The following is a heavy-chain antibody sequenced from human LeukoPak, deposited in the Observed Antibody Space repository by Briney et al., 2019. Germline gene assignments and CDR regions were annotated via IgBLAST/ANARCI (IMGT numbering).Heavy chain of an antibody. J-gene: IGHJ4*02. CDR2: IRYDGSNK. V-gene: IGHV3-30*02. CDR1: GFTFSSYG. D-gene: IGHD5-12*01. CDR3: AKVGGYVTDH. Sequence: PGGSLRLSCAASGFTFSSYGMHWVRQTPGKGLEWVAFIRYDGSNKYYADSVKGRFTISRDNSKNTLYLQMNSLRAEDTAVYYCAKVGGYVTDHWGQGTLVTVSS.